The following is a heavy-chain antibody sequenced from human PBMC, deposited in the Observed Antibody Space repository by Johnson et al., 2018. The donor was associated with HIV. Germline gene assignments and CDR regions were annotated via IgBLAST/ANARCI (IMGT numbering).Heavy chain of an antibody. D-gene: IGHD5-12*01. CDR1: FTFSDYY. Sequence: FTFSDYYMSWIRQAPGKGLEWLSYISSSGSTIYYVDSVKGRFTISRDNAKNSLYLQMNSRRAEDTAVYYCARDRPSKWLRSNDDVFDIWGQGTMVTVSS. CDR3: ARDRPSKWLRSNDDVFDI. J-gene: IGHJ3*02. V-gene: IGHV3-11*04. CDR2: ISSSGSTI.